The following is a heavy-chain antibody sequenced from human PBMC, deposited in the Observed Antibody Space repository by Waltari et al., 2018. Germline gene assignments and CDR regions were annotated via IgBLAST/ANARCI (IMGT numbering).Heavy chain of an antibody. Sequence: QVQLVQSGAEVKKPGASVKVSCKVSGYTLTELSMHWVRQAPGKGLEWMGGFDPEDGETIYEQKFQGRVTMTEDTSTDTAYMELSSLRSEDTAVYYCATDRGIAAAGRSYYYYGMDVWGQGTTVTVSS. CDR2: FDPEDGET. V-gene: IGHV1-24*01. J-gene: IGHJ6*02. CDR3: ATDRGIAAAGRSYYYYGMDV. D-gene: IGHD6-13*01. CDR1: GYTLTELS.